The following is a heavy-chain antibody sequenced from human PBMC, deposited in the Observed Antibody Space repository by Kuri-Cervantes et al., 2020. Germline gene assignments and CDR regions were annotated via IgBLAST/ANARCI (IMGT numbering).Heavy chain of an antibody. Sequence: GESLKISCAASGFTFSSHSMNWVRQAPGKGLEWVSSISSSSSYIYYADSVKGRFTISRDNAKNSLYLQMNSLRAEDTAVYYDARESYMVTALDYWGQGTLVTVSS. V-gene: IGHV3-21*03. J-gene: IGHJ4*02. CDR2: ISSSSSYI. CDR1: GFTFSSHS. D-gene: IGHD5-18*01. CDR3: ARESYMVTALDY.